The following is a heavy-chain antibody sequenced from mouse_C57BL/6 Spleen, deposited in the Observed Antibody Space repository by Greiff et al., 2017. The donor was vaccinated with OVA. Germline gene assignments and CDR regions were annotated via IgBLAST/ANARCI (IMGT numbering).Heavy chain of an antibody. CDR3: APIYYYGSSPY. D-gene: IGHD1-1*01. V-gene: IGHV14-2*01. J-gene: IGHJ2*01. CDR2: IDPEDGET. CDR1: GFNIKDYY. Sequence: VQLQQSGAELVKPGASVKLSCTASGFNIKDYYMHWVKQRTEQGLEWIGRIDPEDGETKYAPQFQGKATITADTSSNTAYLQLSSLTSEDTAVYYCAPIYYYGSSPYWGQGTTLTVSS.